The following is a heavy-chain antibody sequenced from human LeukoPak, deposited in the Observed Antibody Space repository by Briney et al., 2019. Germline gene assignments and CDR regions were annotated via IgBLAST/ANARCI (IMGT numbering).Heavy chain of an antibody. CDR1: GFTFSNYA. CDR2: MAPSGVTT. CDR3: GKVLGGLSPGIDY. D-gene: IGHD2-15*01. V-gene: IGHV3-23*01. Sequence: GGSLRLSCAASGFTFSNYAMSWVRQAPGKGLEWVSAMAPSGVTTYYADSVKGRFTISRDNSKSTLYLQMNSLRAEDTAVYYCGKVLGGLSPGIDYWGQGTVVTVSS. J-gene: IGHJ4*02.